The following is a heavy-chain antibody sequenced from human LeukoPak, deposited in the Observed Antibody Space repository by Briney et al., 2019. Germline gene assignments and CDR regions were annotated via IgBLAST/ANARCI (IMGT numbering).Heavy chain of an antibody. J-gene: IGHJ4*02. D-gene: IGHD6-13*01. V-gene: IGHV4-39*01. Sequence: SETLSLTCTVSGGSIRSRNDYWGWIRQPPGKGLEWIGSINYSGSTYYDPSLSGRVTISGDTSKNQFSLKLSSVTAADTAVYYCARGDIAEVRFDYWGQGTLVTVS. CDR3: ARGDIAEVRFDY. CDR1: GGSIRSRNDY. CDR2: INYSGST.